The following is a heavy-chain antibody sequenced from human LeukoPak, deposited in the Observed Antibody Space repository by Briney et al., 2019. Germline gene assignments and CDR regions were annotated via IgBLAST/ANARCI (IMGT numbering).Heavy chain of an antibody. J-gene: IGHJ6*02. V-gene: IGHV1-8*01. Sequence: ASVKVSCTASGYTFTSYDINWVRQATGQGLEWMGWMNPNSGNTGYAQKFQGRVTMTRNTSISTAYMEVSSLRSEDTAVYYCARGGGGYSYGYWSYYYYGMDVWGQGTTVTVSS. CDR1: GYTFTSYD. CDR2: MNPNSGNT. D-gene: IGHD5-18*01. CDR3: ARGGGGYSYGYWSYYYYGMDV.